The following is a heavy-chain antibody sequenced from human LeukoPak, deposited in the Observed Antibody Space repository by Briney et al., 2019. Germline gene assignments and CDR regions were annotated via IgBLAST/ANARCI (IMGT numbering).Heavy chain of an antibody. CDR3: AKDQNYESSGYYGGFDY. CDR2: ISGSGGDT. Sequence: PGGSLRLSCAASGFSFSSHVMHWVRQAPGKGLEWVSGISGSGGDTYYADSVKGRFTSPRDNSKNTLNLQMNGLRAEDTALYYCAKDQNYESSGYYGGFDYWGQGTLVTVSS. D-gene: IGHD3-22*01. V-gene: IGHV3-23*01. J-gene: IGHJ4*02. CDR1: GFSFSSHV.